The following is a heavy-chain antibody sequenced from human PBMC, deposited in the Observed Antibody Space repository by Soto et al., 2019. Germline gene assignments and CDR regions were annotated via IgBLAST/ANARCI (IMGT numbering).Heavy chain of an antibody. D-gene: IGHD2-2*01. J-gene: IGHJ6*03. CDR1: GFTFSSYS. CDR2: ISSSSSTI. Sequence: EVQLVESGGGLVQPGGSLRLSCAASGFTFSSYSMNWVRQAPGKGLEWVSYISSSSSTIYYADSVKGRFTISRDNSKNSLYLQMYSLRAEDLFVYFWAVADFVVVPAAIYRGAWGKWTTVTVS. CDR3: AVADFVVVPAAIYRGA. V-gene: IGHV3-48*01.